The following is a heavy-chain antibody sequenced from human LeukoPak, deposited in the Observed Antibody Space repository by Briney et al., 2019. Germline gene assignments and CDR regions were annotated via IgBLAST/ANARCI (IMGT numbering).Heavy chain of an antibody. Sequence: ASVKVSCKASGGTFSSYAISWVRQAPGQGREWMGRIIPILDIANYAQKFQGRVTITADKSTSTAYMELSSLRSDDTAMYYCARGVGGAKNDAFDIWGQGTMVIVSS. CDR2: IIPILDIA. CDR1: GGTFSSYA. V-gene: IGHV1-69*04. D-gene: IGHD1-26*01. CDR3: ARGVGGAKNDAFDI. J-gene: IGHJ3*02.